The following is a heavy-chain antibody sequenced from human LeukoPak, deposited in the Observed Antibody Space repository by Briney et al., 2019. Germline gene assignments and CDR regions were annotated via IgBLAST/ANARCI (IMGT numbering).Heavy chain of an antibody. CDR1: GGSFSGYY. Sequence: SETLSLTCAVYGGSFSGYYWSWIRQPPGKGLEWIGEINHSGSTNYNPSLKSRVTILVDTSKNQFSLKLSSVTAADTAVYYCARGGHDYAKFDYWGQGTLATVSS. V-gene: IGHV4-34*01. CDR3: ARGGHDYAKFDY. CDR2: INHSGST. D-gene: IGHD3-16*01. J-gene: IGHJ4*02.